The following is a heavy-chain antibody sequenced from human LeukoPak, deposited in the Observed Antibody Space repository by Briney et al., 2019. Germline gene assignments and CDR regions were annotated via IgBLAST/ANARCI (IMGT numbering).Heavy chain of an antibody. J-gene: IGHJ4*02. CDR1: GFTFGDYY. V-gene: IGHV3-11*05. CDR2: ISNGSRYT. CDR3: ARGKGSSWQTPDY. D-gene: IGHD6-13*01. Sequence: GGSLRLSCAASGFTFGDYYMSWIRQAPGKGLEWVSYISNGSRYTNYADSVRGRFTISRDNAKNSLFLQVNSLRAEDTAVYYCARGKGSSWQTPDYWGQGTLVTVSS.